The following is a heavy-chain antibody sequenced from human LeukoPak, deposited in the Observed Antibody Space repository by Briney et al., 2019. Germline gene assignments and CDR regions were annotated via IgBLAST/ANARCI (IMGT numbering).Heavy chain of an antibody. CDR3: ARIHSDYGDYQYYFDY. Sequence: PGGSLRLSCAASGFTVSSNYMSWVRQAPGKGLEWVSVIYSGGSTYYADSVKGRFTISRDNSKNTLYLQMNSLRAEDTAVYYCARIHSDYGDYQYYFDYWGQGTLVTVSS. J-gene: IGHJ4*02. CDR1: GFTVSSNY. D-gene: IGHD4-17*01. V-gene: IGHV3-66*01. CDR2: IYSGGST.